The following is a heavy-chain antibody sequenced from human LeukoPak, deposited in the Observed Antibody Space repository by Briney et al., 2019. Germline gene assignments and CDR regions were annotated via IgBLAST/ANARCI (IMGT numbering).Heavy chain of an antibody. CDR2: IYYSGST. Sequence: SETLSLTCSVSGGSISSFYCSWIRQPPGKGLEWIGYIYYSGSTNYNPSLKSRVTISVDTSKNQFSLKLSSVTAADTAVYFCARGSYYSDSSGYSTYHYYYMDVWGKGTTVTVSS. D-gene: IGHD3-22*01. CDR3: ARGSYYSDSSGYSTYHYYYMDV. CDR1: GGSISSFY. J-gene: IGHJ6*03. V-gene: IGHV4-59*01.